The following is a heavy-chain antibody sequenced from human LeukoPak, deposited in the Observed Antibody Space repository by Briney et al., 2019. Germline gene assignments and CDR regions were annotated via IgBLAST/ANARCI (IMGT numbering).Heavy chain of an antibody. CDR1: GYTFTGYY. CDR2: INPNSGGT. V-gene: IGHV1-2*02. CDR3: ASDRGYSYGYPLSFDY. J-gene: IGHJ4*02. D-gene: IGHD5-18*01. Sequence: GASVKVSCKASGYTFTGYYMHWVRQAPGQGLEWMGWINPNSGGTKYAQKFQGRVTTTRDTSISTAYMELSRLRSDDTAVYYCASDRGYSYGYPLSFDYWGQGTLVTVSS.